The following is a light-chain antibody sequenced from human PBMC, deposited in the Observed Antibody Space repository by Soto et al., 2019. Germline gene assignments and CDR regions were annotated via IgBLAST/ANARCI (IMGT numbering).Light chain of an antibody. J-gene: IGKJ5*01. V-gene: IGKV3-11*01. CDR1: QTVRSY. CDR2: DAS. CDR3: QQRATSIT. Sequence: IVLTQSPATLSLWPGETAVLSCRASQTVRSYLSWYQHKPGQAPRLLIYDASKRAPGIPARFSGSGSGTDITLSISSLEPEDFAVYYCQQRATSITFGQGTRLEIE.